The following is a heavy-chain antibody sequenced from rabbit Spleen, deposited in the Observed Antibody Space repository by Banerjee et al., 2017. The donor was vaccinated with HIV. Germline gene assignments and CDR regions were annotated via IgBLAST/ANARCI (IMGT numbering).Heavy chain of an antibody. J-gene: IGHJ6*01. V-gene: IGHV1S40*01. CDR2: IDTGSSGFT. Sequence: QSLEESGGDLVKPGASLTLTCTASGVSFSSSSYMCWVRQAPGKGLEWIACIDTGSSGFTYLATWAKGRFTCSKTSSTTVTLQMTSLTVADTATYFCARDTGSSFSSYGMDLWGPGTLVTVS. CDR1: GVSFSSSSY. D-gene: IGHD8-1*01. CDR3: ARDTGSSFSSYGMDL.